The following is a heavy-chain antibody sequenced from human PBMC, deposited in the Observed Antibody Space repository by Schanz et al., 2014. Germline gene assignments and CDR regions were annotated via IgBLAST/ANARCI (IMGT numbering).Heavy chain of an antibody. CDR3: ARVRYDILTDYYTEYYFDS. V-gene: IGHV3-21*06. Sequence: EVQLVESGGGLVQRGGSLRLSCAGTGFTFSRYNMNWVRQAPGRGLEWVSSISRSSGRIYYSDSVKGRFTISRDNAKNLVYLQMNSLRAEDTAVYYCARVRYDILTDYYTEYYFDSWGQGTLVAVSS. D-gene: IGHD3-9*01. CDR2: ISRSSGRI. J-gene: IGHJ4*02. CDR1: GFTFSRYN.